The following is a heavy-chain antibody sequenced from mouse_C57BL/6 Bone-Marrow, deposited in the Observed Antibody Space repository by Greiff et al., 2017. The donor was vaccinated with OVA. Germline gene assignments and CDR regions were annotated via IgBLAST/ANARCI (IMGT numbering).Heavy chain of an antibody. Sequence: VQLQQSGPELVKPGASVKISCKASGYMFTDYYMNWVKQSHGKSLEWIGDINPNNGGTSYNQKFKGKATLTVDKSSSTAYMELRSLTSEDSAVYYCARRERGYFDYWVQGITLTVSS. J-gene: IGHJ2*01. V-gene: IGHV1-26*01. CDR2: INPNNGGT. CDR3: ARRERGYFDY. CDR1: GYMFTDYY.